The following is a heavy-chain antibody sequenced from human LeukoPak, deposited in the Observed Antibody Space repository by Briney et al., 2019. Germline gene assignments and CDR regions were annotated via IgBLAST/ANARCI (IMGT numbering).Heavy chain of an antibody. CDR1: GGSFSGYY. CDR3: ARSGIVVVVASTNWFDP. CDR2: INHSGST. Sequence: ASETLSLTCAVYGGSFSGYYWSWIRQPPGKGLEWIGEINHSGSTNYNPSLKSRVTISVDTSKNQFSLKLSSVTAAGTAVYYCARSGIVVVVASTNWFDPWGQGTLVTVSS. D-gene: IGHD2-15*01. V-gene: IGHV4-34*01. J-gene: IGHJ5*02.